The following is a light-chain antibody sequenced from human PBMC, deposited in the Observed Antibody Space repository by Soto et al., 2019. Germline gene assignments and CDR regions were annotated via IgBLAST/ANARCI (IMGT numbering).Light chain of an antibody. CDR2: GAS. CDR1: ENIVNF. Sequence: DIQMTQSPSSLSAILGDRVTITCRASENIVNFLNWYQQRPGRAPRPLIYGASSLQYGVPSRFSGRGSGTDFTLTIRDLQPEDFATYFCQQSYYLPHTFGQGTKLEVE. CDR3: QQSYYLPHT. J-gene: IGKJ2*01. V-gene: IGKV1-39*01.